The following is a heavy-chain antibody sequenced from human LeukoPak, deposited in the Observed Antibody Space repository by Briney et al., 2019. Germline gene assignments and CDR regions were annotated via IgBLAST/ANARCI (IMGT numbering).Heavy chain of an antibody. CDR1: GSTFSNYA. D-gene: IGHD2-8*01. CDR3: AKEYDYFYYYMDV. CDR2: ISGSGGST. J-gene: IGHJ6*03. V-gene: IGHV3-23*01. Sequence: GGSLRLSCAASGSTFSNYAMSWVRQAPGKGLEWVSAISGSGGSTYYADSVKGRFTISRDNSKNTLYLQMNSLRAEDTAVYYCAKEYDYFYYYMDVWGKGTTVTFSS.